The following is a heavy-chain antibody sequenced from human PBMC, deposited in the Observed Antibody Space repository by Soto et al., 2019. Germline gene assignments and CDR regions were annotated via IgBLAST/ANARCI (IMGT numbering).Heavy chain of an antibody. J-gene: IGHJ5*02. CDR3: AAACSGGSCYNNWFDP. Sequence: ASVNVSCKASGYTFTSYGISWVRQAPGQGLEWMGWISAYNGNRNYAQNLQGRVTMTTDTSTRTAYMELRSLRSDDTAVYYCAAACSGGSCYNNWFDPWGQGTLVTVSS. CDR2: ISAYNGNR. V-gene: IGHV1-18*01. CDR1: GYTFTSYG. D-gene: IGHD2-15*01.